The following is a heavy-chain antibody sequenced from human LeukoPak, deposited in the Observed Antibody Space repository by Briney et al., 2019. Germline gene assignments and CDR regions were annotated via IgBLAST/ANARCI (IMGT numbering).Heavy chain of an antibody. J-gene: IGHJ4*02. CDR3: AKRPHYYDSSGYYTLGY. Sequence: GGSLRLSCAASGFTFSTYWMSWVRQAPGKGLEWVANINQDGSDKYYVDSVKGRFTISRDNAKNSLYLQMNSLRAEDTAVYYCAKRPHYYDSSGYYTLGYWGQGTLVTVSS. D-gene: IGHD3-22*01. V-gene: IGHV3-7*03. CDR2: INQDGSDK. CDR1: GFTFSTYW.